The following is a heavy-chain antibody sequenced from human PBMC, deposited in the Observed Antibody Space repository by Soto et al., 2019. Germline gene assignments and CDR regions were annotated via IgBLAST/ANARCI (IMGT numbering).Heavy chain of an antibody. CDR1: GHTFTSYG. Sequence: GASVKVSCKASGHTFTSYGISWVRHAPGQGLEWMGWISAYNGNTNYAQKLQGRVTMTTDTSTSTAYMELRSLRSDDTAVYYCARGFVEDIVVVPAANAFDIWGQGTMVTVSS. V-gene: IGHV1-18*01. CDR2: ISAYNGNT. CDR3: ARGFVEDIVVVPAANAFDI. D-gene: IGHD2-2*01. J-gene: IGHJ3*02.